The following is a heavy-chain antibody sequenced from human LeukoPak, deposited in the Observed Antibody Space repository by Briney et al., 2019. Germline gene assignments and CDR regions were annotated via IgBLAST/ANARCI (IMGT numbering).Heavy chain of an antibody. V-gene: IGHV1-69*13. Sequence: ASVKVSCKAPGGTFSSYAISWVRQAPGQGLEWMGGIIPIFGTANYTQMFQGRVTITADESTSTAYMELSSLRSEDTAVYYCARDAYCSSTSCLRTFDYWGQGTLVTVSS. D-gene: IGHD2-2*01. CDR1: GGTFSSYA. J-gene: IGHJ4*02. CDR2: IIPIFGTA. CDR3: ARDAYCSSTSCLRTFDY.